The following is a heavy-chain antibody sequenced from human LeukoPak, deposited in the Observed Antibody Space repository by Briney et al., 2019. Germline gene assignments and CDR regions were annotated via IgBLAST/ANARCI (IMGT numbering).Heavy chain of an antibody. CDR2: ISSSGSTI. J-gene: IGHJ6*03. CDR3: ARNQWLVRYYYYMDV. V-gene: IGHV3-48*03. D-gene: IGHD6-19*01. Sequence: PGGSLRLSCAASGFTFSSYEMNWVRQAPGKGLEWVSYISSSGSTIYYADSVKGRFTISRDNAKNSLYLQMNSLRAEDTAVYYCARNQWLVRYYYYMDVWGKGTTVTVSS. CDR1: GFTFSSYE.